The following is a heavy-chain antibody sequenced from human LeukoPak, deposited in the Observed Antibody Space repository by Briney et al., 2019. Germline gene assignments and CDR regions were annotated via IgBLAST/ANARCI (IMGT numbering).Heavy chain of an antibody. CDR3: ARGVGYSGSYYPFDY. J-gene: IGHJ4*02. Sequence: SQTLSLTCTVSGGSISSGSYYWSWIRQPAGKGLEWIGRIYTSGSTNYNPSLKSRVTISVDTSKNQFSLKLSSVTAADTAVYYCARGVGYSGSYYPFDYWGQGTLVTVSS. CDR2: IYTSGST. D-gene: IGHD1-26*01. V-gene: IGHV4-61*02. CDR1: GGSISSGSYY.